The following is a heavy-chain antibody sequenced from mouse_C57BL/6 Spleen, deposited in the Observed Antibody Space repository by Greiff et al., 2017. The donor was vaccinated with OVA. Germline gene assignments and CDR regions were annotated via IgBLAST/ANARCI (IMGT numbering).Heavy chain of an antibody. CDR2: INPSNGGT. CDR1: GYTFTSYW. D-gene: IGHD2-4*01. CDR3: ARAPYDYDGDWYFDV. V-gene: IGHV1-53*01. Sequence: VQLQQPGTELVKPGASVKLSCKASGYTFTSYWMHWVKQRPGQGLEWIGNINPSNGGTNYNEKFKSKATLTVDKSSSTAYMQLSSLTSEDSAVYYCARAPYDYDGDWYFDVWGTGTTVTVSS. J-gene: IGHJ1*03.